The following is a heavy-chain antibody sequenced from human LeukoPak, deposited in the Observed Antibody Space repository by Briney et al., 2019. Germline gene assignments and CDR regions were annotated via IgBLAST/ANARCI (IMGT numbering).Heavy chain of an antibody. Sequence: GGSLRLSCAASGFTFSSYGMHWVRQAPDKGLEWVAVIWYDGSNKYYADSVKGRFTISRDNSKNTLYLQMNSLRAEDTAVYYCARGHWVANYYDSSGYDYWGQGTLVTVSS. CDR3: ARGHWVANYYDSSGYDY. CDR1: GFTFSSYG. D-gene: IGHD3-22*01. V-gene: IGHV3-33*01. CDR2: IWYDGSNK. J-gene: IGHJ4*02.